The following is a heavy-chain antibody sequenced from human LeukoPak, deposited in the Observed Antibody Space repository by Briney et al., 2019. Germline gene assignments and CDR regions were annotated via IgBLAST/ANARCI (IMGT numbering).Heavy chain of an antibody. J-gene: IGHJ3*02. CDR1: GYTFTSYG. V-gene: IGHV1-18*01. D-gene: IGHD2-2*01. Sequence: ASVKVSCKASGYTFTSYGISWVRQAPGQGLEWMGWISTYNGNTNYAQKLQGRVTITTDESTSTAYMELSSLRSEDTAVYYCARYLPAAAFDIWGQGTMVTVSS. CDR3: ARYLPAAAFDI. CDR2: ISTYNGNT.